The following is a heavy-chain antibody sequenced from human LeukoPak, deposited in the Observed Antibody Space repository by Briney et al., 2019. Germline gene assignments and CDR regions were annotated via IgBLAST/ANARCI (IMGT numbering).Heavy chain of an antibody. V-gene: IGHV1-69*04. Sequence: SVKVSCKASGGTFSSYAISWVRQAPGQGLEWMGRIIPILGIANYAQKFQGRVTITADKSTSTAYMELSSLRSEDTAVYYCARLWGGLTMSRFLDSWGQGTPVTVSS. D-gene: IGHD3-16*01. J-gene: IGHJ1*01. CDR2: IIPILGIA. CDR1: GGTFSSYA. CDR3: ARLWGGLTMSRFLDS.